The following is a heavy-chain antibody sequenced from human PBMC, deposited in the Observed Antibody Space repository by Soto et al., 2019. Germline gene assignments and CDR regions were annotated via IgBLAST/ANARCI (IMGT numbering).Heavy chain of an antibody. CDR1: GGTFSSYA. D-gene: IGHD5-18*01. V-gene: IGHV1-69*01. CDR3: AHVDTAMDINWFDP. Sequence: QVQLVQSGAEVKKPGSSVKVSCKASGGTFSSYAISWVRQAPGQGLEWMGGIIPIFGTANYARKFQGRVTITADESTSTAYMELSSLRSEDMAVYYCAHVDTAMDINWFDPWGQGTLVTVSS. J-gene: IGHJ5*02. CDR2: IIPIFGTA.